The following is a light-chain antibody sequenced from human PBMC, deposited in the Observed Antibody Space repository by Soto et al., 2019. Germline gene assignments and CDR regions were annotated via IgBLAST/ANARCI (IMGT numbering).Light chain of an antibody. V-gene: IGKV1-6*01. CDR1: QGIRND. J-gene: IGKJ1*01. CDR2: AAS. Sequence: AIQMTPSPSSLSASVGDRVTITCRASQGIRNDLGWYQQKPGKAPKLLIDAASSLQSGVPSRFSGGGSGTDFTLTISSLQSEDFATYYCLQDYNYPRTFGQGTKVDIK. CDR3: LQDYNYPRT.